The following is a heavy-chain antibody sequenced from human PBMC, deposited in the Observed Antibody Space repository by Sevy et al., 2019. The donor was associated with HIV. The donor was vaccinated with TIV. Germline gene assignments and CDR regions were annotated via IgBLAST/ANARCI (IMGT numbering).Heavy chain of an antibody. CDR3: ARGTVLLGIVVVPAARGWFDP. CDR2: MNPNSGNT. V-gene: IGHV1-8*01. CDR1: GYTFTNYD. Sequence: ASVKVSCKASGYTFTNYDINWVRQATGQGLEWMGWMNPNSGNTGCAQKFQGRVTMTRNTSISTAYMELSSLRSEDTAVYYCARGTVLLGIVVVPAARGWFDPWGQGTLVTVSS. J-gene: IGHJ5*02. D-gene: IGHD2-2*03.